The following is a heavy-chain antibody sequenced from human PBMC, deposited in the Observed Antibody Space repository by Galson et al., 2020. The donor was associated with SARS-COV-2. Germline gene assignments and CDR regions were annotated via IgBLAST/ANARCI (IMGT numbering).Heavy chain of an antibody. CDR3: TRLRWFGRKGGYPGYFDY. CDR2: IRRKAYGGTT. Sequence: GGSLRLSCTASGFTFGDYAMSWFRQTPGKGLEWVGLIRRKAYGGTTEYAASVKGRFTISRDDSKSIAYLQMTSLKTEDTAVYYCTRLRWFGRKGGYPGYFDYWVQGTLVTVSS. J-gene: IGHJ4*01. D-gene: IGHD3-22*01. V-gene: IGHV3-49*03. CDR1: GFTFGDYA.